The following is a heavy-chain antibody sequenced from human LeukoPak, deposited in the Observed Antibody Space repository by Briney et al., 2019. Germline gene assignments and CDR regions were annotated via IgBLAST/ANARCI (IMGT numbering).Heavy chain of an antibody. CDR3: ARSGDYGSYYFDS. J-gene: IGHJ4*02. CDR1: GGTFSSYA. Sequence: ASVKVSCKASGGTFSSYAISRVRQAPGQGLEWMGWINPNSGDTNYAQKFQGRVTMTRDTSISTAYMELSSLTSDDTAVYFCARSGDYGSYYFDSWGQGTLVTVSS. V-gene: IGHV1-2*02. CDR2: INPNSGDT. D-gene: IGHD2-21*02.